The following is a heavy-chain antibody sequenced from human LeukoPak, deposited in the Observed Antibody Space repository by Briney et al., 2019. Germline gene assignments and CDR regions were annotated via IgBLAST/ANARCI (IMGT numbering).Heavy chain of an antibody. CDR2: FHPSGRT. Sequence: SETLSLTCTVSGGSINSYFWTWIRQPAGKGLECLGRFHPSGRTNYNPSLKSRLTMSIDTSKNQFSLKLTSVSAADPAVYYCARDGALDYGDYWYFDLWGRGTLVTVSS. J-gene: IGHJ2*01. CDR1: GGSINSYF. V-gene: IGHV4-4*07. D-gene: IGHD4-17*01. CDR3: ARDGALDYGDYWYFDL.